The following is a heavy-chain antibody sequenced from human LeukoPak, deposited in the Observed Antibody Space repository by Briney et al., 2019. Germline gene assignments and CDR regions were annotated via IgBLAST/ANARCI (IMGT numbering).Heavy chain of an antibody. CDR3: ARHNYPYDSGGYYYAY. CDR1: GFTFSSYS. J-gene: IGHJ4*02. CDR2: ISSSSSYI. D-gene: IGHD3-22*01. Sequence: GGSLRLSCAASGFTFSSYSMNWVRQAPGKGLEWVSSISSSSSYIYYADSVKGRFTISRDNAKNSLYLQMNSLRAEDTAVYYCARHNYPYDSGGYYYAYWGQGTLVTVSS. V-gene: IGHV3-21*01.